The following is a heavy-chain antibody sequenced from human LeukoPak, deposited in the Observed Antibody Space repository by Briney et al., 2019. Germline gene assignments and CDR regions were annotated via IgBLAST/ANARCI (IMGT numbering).Heavy chain of an antibody. J-gene: IGHJ6*04. CDR1: GYTFTSYA. CDR3: ARVVVPAVMDYYYGMDV. Sequence: ASVKVSCKASGYTFTSYAMHWVRQAPGQRLEWMGWINAGNGNTKYSQKFQGRVTITRDTSASTAYMELSSLRSEDTAVYYCARVVVPAVMDYYYGMDVWGKGTTVTVSS. V-gene: IGHV1-3*01. CDR2: INAGNGNT. D-gene: IGHD2-2*01.